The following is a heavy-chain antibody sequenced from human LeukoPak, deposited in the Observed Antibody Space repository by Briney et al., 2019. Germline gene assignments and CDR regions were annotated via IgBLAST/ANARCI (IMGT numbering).Heavy chain of an antibody. CDR1: GYSFTTYW. CDR2: IYPGDSDT. CDR3: ARTYCGGDCYYSYFDY. D-gene: IGHD2-21*02. V-gene: IGHV5-51*01. J-gene: IGHJ4*02. Sequence: GESLKISCKGSGYSFTTYWIGWVRQMPGKGLEWMGIIYPGDSDTRYSPSFQGQVTISAGKSISTAYLQWSSLKASDTAMYYCARTYCGGDCYYSYFDYWGQGTLVTVSS.